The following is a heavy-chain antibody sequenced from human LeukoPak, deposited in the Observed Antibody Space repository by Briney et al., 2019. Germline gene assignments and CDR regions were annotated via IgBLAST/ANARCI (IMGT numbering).Heavy chain of an antibody. Sequence: SETLSLTCNVSGGSISTYYWSWIRQPPGKGLEWIGYMSNSGSTNYNPSLKSRVTMSVDTSKNQFSLKLSSVTAADTAVYYCARVKGPAGNWFDPWGQGTLVTVSS. V-gene: IGHV4-59*12. J-gene: IGHJ5*02. CDR1: GGSISTYY. CDR3: ARVKGPAGNWFDP. CDR2: MSNSGST. D-gene: IGHD6-19*01.